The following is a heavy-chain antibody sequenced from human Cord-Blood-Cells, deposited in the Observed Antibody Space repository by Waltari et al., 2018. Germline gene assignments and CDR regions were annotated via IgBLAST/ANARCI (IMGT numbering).Heavy chain of an antibody. CDR3: ARRTLLRYFDY. CDR2: IYYSGST. D-gene: IGHD3-9*01. V-gene: IGHV4-39*01. CDR1: CRPLSSSSSS. Sequence: QLQLQESGPGLVKPSETLSPTCTVSCRPLSSSSSSWRWFRQPPGKGLEWIGSIYYSGSTYYNPSLKSRVTISVDTSKNQFSLKLSSVTAADTAVYYCARRTLLRYFDYWGQGTLVTVSS. J-gene: IGHJ4*02.